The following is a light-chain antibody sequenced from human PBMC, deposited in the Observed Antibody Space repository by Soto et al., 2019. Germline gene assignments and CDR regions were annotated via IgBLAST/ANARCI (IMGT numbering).Light chain of an antibody. CDR3: TPYTSSTPFYV. CDR1: RTDVDGYDY. J-gene: IGLJ1*01. Sequence: QSVLTQPASVSGSPGQSIAISCTGVRTDVDGYDYVYWYQQHPGQAPQLIIYDVSNRPSGVSHRFSGSKSGDTASLAISGLQAEDEADYYCTPYTSSTPFYVFGTGTKVTVL. V-gene: IGLV2-14*03. CDR2: DVS.